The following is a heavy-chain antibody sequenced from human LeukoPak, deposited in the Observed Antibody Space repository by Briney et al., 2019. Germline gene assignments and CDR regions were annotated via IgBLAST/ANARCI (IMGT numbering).Heavy chain of an antibody. Sequence: SDTLSLTCTVSGDSISSYYWSWIRHPPGKGLEWIGYIYYSGSTNYNPPLKSRVSISVDRSKNQFSLKLSSVTAADTAVYYCAREGCSGGSCSSRFDPWGQGTLVTVSS. CDR1: GDSISSYY. CDR3: AREGCSGGSCSSRFDP. CDR2: IYYSGST. D-gene: IGHD2-15*01. V-gene: IGHV4-59*01. J-gene: IGHJ5*02.